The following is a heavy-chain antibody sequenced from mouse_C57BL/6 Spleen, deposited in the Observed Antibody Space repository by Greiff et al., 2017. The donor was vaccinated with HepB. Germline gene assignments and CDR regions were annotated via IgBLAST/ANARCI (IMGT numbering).Heavy chain of an antibody. CDR3: ARNPYDYDGAWFAY. CDR2: IYPGSGNT. D-gene: IGHD2-4*01. CDR1: GYSFTSYY. J-gene: IGHJ3*01. V-gene: IGHV1-66*01. Sequence: QVQLQQSGPELVKPGASVKISCKASGYSFTSYYIHWVKQRPGQGLEWIGWIYPGSGNTTYNEKFKGKATLTADTSSSTAYMQLSSLTSEDSAVYYCARNPYDYDGAWFAYWGQGTLVTVSA.